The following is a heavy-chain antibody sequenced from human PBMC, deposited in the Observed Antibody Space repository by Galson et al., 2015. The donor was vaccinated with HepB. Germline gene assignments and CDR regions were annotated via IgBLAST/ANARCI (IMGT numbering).Heavy chain of an antibody. CDR2: VSYDGSNK. J-gene: IGHJ3*02. CDR1: GFTFSSYA. CDR3: ARDAQVGATRGAFDI. D-gene: IGHD1-26*01. V-gene: IGHV3-30-3*01. Sequence: SLRLSCAASGFTFSSYAMHWVRQAPGKGLEWVVVVSYDGSNKYYADSVKGRFTISRDNSKNTLYLQMNSLRAEDTAVYYCARDAQVGATRGAFDIWGQGTMVTVSS.